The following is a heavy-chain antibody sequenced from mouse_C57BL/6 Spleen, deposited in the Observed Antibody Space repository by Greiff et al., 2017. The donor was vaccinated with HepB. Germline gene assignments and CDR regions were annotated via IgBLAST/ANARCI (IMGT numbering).Heavy chain of an antibody. CDR3: ARRFITTVVGYFDY. CDR1: GYAFSSYW. J-gene: IGHJ2*01. D-gene: IGHD1-1*01. CDR2: IYPGDGDT. Sequence: QVTLKVSGAELVKPGASVKISCKASGYAFSSYWMNWVKQRPGKGLEWIGQIYPGDGDTNYNGKFKGKATLTADKSSSTAYMQLSSLTSEDSAVYFCARRFITTVVGYFDYWGQGTTLTVSS. V-gene: IGHV1-80*01.